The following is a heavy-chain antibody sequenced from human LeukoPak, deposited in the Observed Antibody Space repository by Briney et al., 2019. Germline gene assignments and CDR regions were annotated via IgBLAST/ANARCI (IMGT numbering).Heavy chain of an antibody. Sequence: GGSLRLSCAASGFTFSSYSMNWVRQAPGKGLEWVSSISSSSSYIYYADSVKGRFTISRDNAKNSLYLQMNSLRAEDTAVYYCARDGQWAGNWFDPWGQGTLVTVSS. CDR1: GFTFSSYS. CDR3: ARDGQWAGNWFDP. D-gene: IGHD6-19*01. J-gene: IGHJ5*02. V-gene: IGHV3-21*01. CDR2: ISSSSSYI.